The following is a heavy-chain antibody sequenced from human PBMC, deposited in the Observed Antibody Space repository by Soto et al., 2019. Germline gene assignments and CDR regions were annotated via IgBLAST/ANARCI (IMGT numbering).Heavy chain of an antibody. V-gene: IGHV3-9*01. D-gene: IGHD6-19*01. CDR1: GFTFDDYV. CDR3: AKDRRYSSGWYWFDS. Sequence: EVQLVESGGGLVQPGRSLRLSCAASGFTFDDYVMHWVRQAPGKGLEWVSGITWSSGSIAYADSVKGRFTISRDNAKNALYLQMNSLRAEDTALYYCAKDRRYSSGWYWFDSWGQGTLVTVSS. CDR2: ITWSSGSI. J-gene: IGHJ5*01.